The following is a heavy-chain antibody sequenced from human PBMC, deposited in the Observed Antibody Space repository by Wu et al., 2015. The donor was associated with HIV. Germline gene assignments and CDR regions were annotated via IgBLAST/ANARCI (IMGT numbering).Heavy chain of an antibody. V-gene: IGHV1-69*12. J-gene: IGHJ1*01. CDR2: IIPMFGTL. CDR3: ARGKLSGLEFFPH. Sequence: QVQLVQSGAEVKKPGSSVKVSCKASGGTLSHYEITWMRQAPGQGLEWMGGIIPMFGTLNYAQKFKGRLTVTADESTATGYMELTSLRSEDTAVYSCARGKLSGLEFFPHWGQGTLVHRLL. D-gene: IGHD3-3*01. CDR1: GGTLSHYE.